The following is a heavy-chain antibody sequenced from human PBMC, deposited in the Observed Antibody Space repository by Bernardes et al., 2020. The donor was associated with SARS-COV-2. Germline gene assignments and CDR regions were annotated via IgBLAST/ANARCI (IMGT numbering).Heavy chain of an antibody. J-gene: IGHJ4*02. Sequence: GGSLRLSCAASGFTFDDYAMHWVRQAPGKGLEWVSGISWNSGSIGYADSVKGRFTISRDNAKNSLYLQMNSLRAEDTALYYCAKLAVASAAFDYWGQGTLVTVSS. CDR1: GFTFDDYA. CDR3: AKLAVASAAFDY. CDR2: ISWNSGSI. D-gene: IGHD6-19*01. V-gene: IGHV3-9*01.